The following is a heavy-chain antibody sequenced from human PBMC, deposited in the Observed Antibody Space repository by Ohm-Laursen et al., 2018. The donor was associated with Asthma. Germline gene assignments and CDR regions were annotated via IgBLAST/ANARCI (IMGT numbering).Heavy chain of an antibody. Sequence: SLRLSCAASGFTFTNAWLKWVRQPPGKGLQWVGRIKSKTDGGTTDYAAPVKGRFTISRDDSKNTLYLQMNSLKSEDTPVYYCNTGPDSPELGVWGQGTTVTVSS. CDR1: GFTFTNAW. CDR3: NTGPDSPELGV. CDR2: IKSKTDGGTT. D-gene: IGHD3-22*01. V-gene: IGHV3-15*01. J-gene: IGHJ6*02.